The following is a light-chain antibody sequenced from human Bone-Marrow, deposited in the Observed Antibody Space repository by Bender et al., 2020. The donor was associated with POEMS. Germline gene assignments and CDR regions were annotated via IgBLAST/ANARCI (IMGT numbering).Light chain of an antibody. CDR1: DIGKKS. CDR3: GVWDSSLSAVV. CDR2: DDS. J-gene: IGLJ2*01. V-gene: IGLV3-21*02. Sequence: SYVVTQPPSVSVAPGHAASITCEGNDIGKKSVHWYQQKPGQALVLVVYDDSARPSGIPERFSGSNLGNTATLTLSRVEGGDEADYFCGVWDSSLSAVVFGGGTKLTVL.